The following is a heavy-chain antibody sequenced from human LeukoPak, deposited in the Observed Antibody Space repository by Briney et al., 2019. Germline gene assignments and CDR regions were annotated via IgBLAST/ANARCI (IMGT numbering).Heavy chain of an antibody. CDR3: AGVVYDFWSGYSYYYYGMDV. D-gene: IGHD3-3*01. CDR2: INPNSGGT. Sequence: ASVKVSCKASGYTFTGYYMHWVRQAPGQGLEWMGWINPNSGGTNYAQKFQGRVTMTRDTSISTAYMELSRLRSDDTAVYYCAGVVYDFWSGYSYYYYGMDVWGQGTTVTVSS. CDR1: GYTFTGYY. J-gene: IGHJ6*02. V-gene: IGHV1-2*02.